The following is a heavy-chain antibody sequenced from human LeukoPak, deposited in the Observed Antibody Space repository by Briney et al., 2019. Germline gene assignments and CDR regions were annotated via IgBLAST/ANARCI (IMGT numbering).Heavy chain of an antibody. Sequence: GGSLRLSCAASGFTISSIAMSWVRQAPGKGLEWVSAIRSNGETVYNADSVKGRFTISRDNSRQTLFLQMGSLRVEDTATYYCAKGQELDDGVFDSWGQGTLVTVSS. CDR1: GFTISSIA. D-gene: IGHD1-1*01. CDR2: IRSNGETV. V-gene: IGHV3-23*01. CDR3: AKGQELDDGVFDS. J-gene: IGHJ4*02.